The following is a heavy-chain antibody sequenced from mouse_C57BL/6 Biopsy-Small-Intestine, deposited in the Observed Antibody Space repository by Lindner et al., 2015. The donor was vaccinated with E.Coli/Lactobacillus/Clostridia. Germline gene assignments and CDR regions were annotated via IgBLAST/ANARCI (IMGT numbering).Heavy chain of an antibody. J-gene: IGHJ2*01. CDR2: IKPSTGGT. Sequence: VQLQESGPELVKPGASMKISCKTSGDSFTGYYMNWVKQSPEKSLEWIGEIKPSTGGTTYNQKFRARVTLTADESSTTAYMQFKSLTSEDSAVYYCARSSRGRTYPDYWGQGTTPTVSS. D-gene: IGHD1-1*01. V-gene: IGHV1-42*01. CDR3: ARSSRGRTYPDY. CDR1: GDSFTGYY.